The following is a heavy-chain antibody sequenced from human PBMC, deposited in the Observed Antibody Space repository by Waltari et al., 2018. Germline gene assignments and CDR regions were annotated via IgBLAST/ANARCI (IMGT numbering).Heavy chain of an antibody. CDR2: ISYDGSNK. J-gene: IGHJ4*02. CDR1: GFTFSSYD. CDR3: AKVPDLD. V-gene: IGHV3-30*18. Sequence: QVQLVESGGGVVQPGRSLRLSCAASGFTFSSYDMHWVRQAPGKGLEWVAVISYDGSNKSYADSVKGRFTIFRDNSKNTLYLQMNSLRAEDTAVYYCAKVPDLDWGQGTLVTVSS.